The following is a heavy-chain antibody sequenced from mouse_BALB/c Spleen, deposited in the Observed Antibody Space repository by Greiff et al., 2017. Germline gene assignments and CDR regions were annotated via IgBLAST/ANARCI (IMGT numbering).Heavy chain of an antibody. CDR3: ARGVRNFDY. J-gene: IGHJ2*01. CDR2: ISTYYGDA. D-gene: IGHD2-14*01. CDR1: GYTFTDYA. Sequence: VQLQQSGAELVRPGVSVKISCKGSGYTFTDYAMHWVKQSHAKSLEWIGVISTYYGDASYNQKFKGKATMTVDKSSSTAYMELARLTSEDSAIYYCARGVRNFDYWGQGTTLTVSS. V-gene: IGHV1S137*01.